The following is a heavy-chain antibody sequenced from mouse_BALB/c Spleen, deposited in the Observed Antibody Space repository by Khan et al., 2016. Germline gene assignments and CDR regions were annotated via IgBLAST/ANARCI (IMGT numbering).Heavy chain of an antibody. CDR3: ATGYHDYAWED. CDR1: GFNIKYTY. Sequence: VQLKQSGAELVKPGASVKLSCTASGFNIKYTYIHWVKQRPKQGLEWIGRIDPASGNTKYHTKFQGKATLTADKSSNTAYLQLSSLTSEDTAVYYCATGYHDYAWEDWGGRASATLSS. J-gene: IGHJ4*01. D-gene: IGHD1-2*01. CDR2: IDPASGNT. V-gene: IGHV14-3*02.